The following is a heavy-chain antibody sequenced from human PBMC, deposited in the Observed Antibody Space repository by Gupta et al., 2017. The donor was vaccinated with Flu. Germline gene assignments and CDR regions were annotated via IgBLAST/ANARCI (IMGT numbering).Heavy chain of an antibody. Sequence: GISWVRRTPGQGRTWIGGIIPMHTTANYAQQFQGRVTITADKSTSTAYMELTSLKSEDTAIYYCASPRRGFGPYFDFWGQGTLVTVSS. J-gene: IGHJ4*02. V-gene: IGHV1-69*06. CDR1: G. CDR2: IIPMHTTA. CDR3: ASPRRGFGPYFDF. D-gene: IGHD3-10*01.